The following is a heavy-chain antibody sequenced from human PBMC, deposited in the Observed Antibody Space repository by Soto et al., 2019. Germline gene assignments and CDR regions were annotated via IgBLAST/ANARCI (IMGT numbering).Heavy chain of an antibody. Sequence: GGSLRLSCAASGFTFSSYGMHWVRQAPGKGLEWVAVIWYDGSNKYYADSVKGRFTISRDNSKNTLYLQMNSLRAEDTAVYYCARAILGYSYGSFMYYYYGMDVWGQGTTVTVSS. CDR3: ARAILGYSYGSFMYYYYGMDV. D-gene: IGHD5-18*01. CDR2: IWYDGSNK. CDR1: GFTFSSYG. J-gene: IGHJ6*02. V-gene: IGHV3-33*01.